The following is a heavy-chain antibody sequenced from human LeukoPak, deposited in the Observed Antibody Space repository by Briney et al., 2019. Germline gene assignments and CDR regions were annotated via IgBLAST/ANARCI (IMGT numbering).Heavy chain of an antibody. J-gene: IGHJ6*03. CDR2: INTDTGKP. CDR1: GYTFNTYA. CDR3: ARGQYYDSWSGHRYYYMDV. D-gene: IGHD3-3*01. Sequence: ASVKVSCKPSGYTFNTYAMNWVRQAPGQRLEWMGWINTDTGKPTYAQGFTRRFVFSLDTSVSTAYLQISSLQAEDTAVYYCARGQYYDSWSGHRYYYMDVWGKGTTVTVSS. V-gene: IGHV7-4-1*02.